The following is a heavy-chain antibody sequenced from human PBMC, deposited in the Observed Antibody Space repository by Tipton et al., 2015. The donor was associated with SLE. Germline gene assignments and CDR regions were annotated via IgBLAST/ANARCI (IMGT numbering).Heavy chain of an antibody. CDR1: GGSFSGYY. D-gene: IGHD3-22*01. CDR2: INHSGST. V-gene: IGHV4-34*01. CDR3: SGYKRGYFDY. J-gene: IGHJ4*02. Sequence: LRLSCAVYGGSFSGYYWSWIRQPPGKGLEWIGEINHSGSTNYNPSLKSRVTISVDTSKNQFSLKLSSVTAADTAVYYCSGYKRGYFDYWGQGTLVTVSS.